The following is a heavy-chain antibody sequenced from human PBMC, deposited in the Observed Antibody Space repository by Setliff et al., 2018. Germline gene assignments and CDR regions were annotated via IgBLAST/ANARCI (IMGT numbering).Heavy chain of an antibody. CDR2: INHSGST. Sequence: SETLSLTCAVYGGSFSGYYWSWIRQPPGKGLEWIGEINHSGSTNYNPSLKSRVSISVDASKNQFSRKLTSVTAADTAVYYCARDYYDSRGSYAFDIWGQGTVVTVS. J-gene: IGHJ3*02. D-gene: IGHD3-22*01. V-gene: IGHV4-34*01. CDR3: ARDYYDSRGSYAFDI. CDR1: GGSFSGYY.